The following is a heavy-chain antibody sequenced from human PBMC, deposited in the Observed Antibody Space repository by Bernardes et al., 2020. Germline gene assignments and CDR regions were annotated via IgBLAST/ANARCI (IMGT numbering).Heavy chain of an antibody. CDR3: ARGAGLKCSSTSCYLPTNY. CDR1: GGSFSGYY. D-gene: IGHD2-2*01. J-gene: IGHJ4*02. Sequence: ETLSLTCAVYGGSFSGYYWSWIRQPPGKGLEWIGEINHSGSTNYNPSLKSRVTISVDTSKNQFSLKLSSVTAADTAVYYCARGAGLKCSSTSCYLPTNYWGQGTLVTVSS. CDR2: INHSGST. V-gene: IGHV4-34*01.